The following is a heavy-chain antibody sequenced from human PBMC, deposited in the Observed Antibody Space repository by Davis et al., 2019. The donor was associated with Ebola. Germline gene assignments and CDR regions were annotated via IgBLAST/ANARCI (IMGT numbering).Heavy chain of an antibody. D-gene: IGHD3-10*01. J-gene: IGHJ3*02. CDR2: IYPGDSDT. V-gene: IGHV5-51*01. Sequence: GESLKISCENSGYSFTNYWIVWVRQMPGKALEWMGIIYPGDSDTRYGPSFQGQITISADKSISTAYLQWHSLKASDTAMYYCVRARVPGLPDTFDMWGQGTLVTVSS. CDR1: GYSFTNYW. CDR3: VRARVPGLPDTFDM.